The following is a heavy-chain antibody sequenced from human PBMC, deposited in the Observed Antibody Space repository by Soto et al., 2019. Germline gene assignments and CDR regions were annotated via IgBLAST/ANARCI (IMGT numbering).Heavy chain of an antibody. V-gene: IGHV1-69*01. Sequence: QVQLVQSGAEVKKPGSSVKVSCKASGGTFSSYAISWVRQDPGQGLEWMGGIIPTSGTANYAQNFQGRVKITADEATSTAYMELSSLRSDDTAVYYCARSQGSSTSLEIYYYYYYGMDVWGQGSTVTVSS. J-gene: IGHJ6*02. D-gene: IGHD2-2*01. CDR2: IIPTSGTA. CDR1: GGTFSSYA. CDR3: ARSQGSSTSLEIYYYYYYGMDV.